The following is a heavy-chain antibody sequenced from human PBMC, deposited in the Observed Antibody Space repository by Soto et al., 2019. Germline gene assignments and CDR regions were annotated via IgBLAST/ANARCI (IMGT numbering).Heavy chain of an antibody. CDR1: GGSISSGGYS. J-gene: IGHJ4*02. CDR3: ARYDYGSGDDYNIDE. CDR2: IHHSGST. V-gene: IGHV4-30-2*01. Sequence: PSETLSLTCAVSGGSISSGGYSWSWIRQPPGKGLEWIGEIHHSGSTNYNPSLMSRVTISVDKSKNQFSLKLTSVTAADTAVYYCARYDYGSGDDYNIDEWGQGTMVTVSS. D-gene: IGHD3-10*01.